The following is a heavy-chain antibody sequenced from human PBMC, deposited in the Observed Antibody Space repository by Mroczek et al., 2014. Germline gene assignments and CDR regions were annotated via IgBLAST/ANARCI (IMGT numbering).Heavy chain of an antibody. D-gene: IGHD3-10*01. CDR1: GFTFSDYY. CDR2: ISSSGSTI. Sequence: VQLLESGGGLVKPGGSLRLSCAASGFTFSDYYMSWIRQAPGKGLEWVSYISSSGSTIYYADSVKGRFTISRDNAKNSLYLQMNSLRAEDTAVYYCARDAGGPYGSGSLVVRNYYYYGMDVWGQGTTVT. J-gene: IGHJ6*02. V-gene: IGHV3-11*01. CDR3: ARDAGGPYGSGSLVVRNYYYYGMDV.